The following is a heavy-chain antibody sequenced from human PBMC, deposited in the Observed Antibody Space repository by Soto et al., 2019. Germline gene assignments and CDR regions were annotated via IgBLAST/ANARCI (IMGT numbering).Heavy chain of an antibody. CDR2: ISSSGSTI. V-gene: IGHV3-11*01. Sequence: LRLSCAASGFTFSDYYMSWLRQAPGKGLEWVSYISSSGSTIYHADSVKGRFTISRDNAKNSLYLQMNSLRAEDTAVYYCARGRYSYRVFGYWGQGTLVTVSS. CDR1: GFTFSDYY. J-gene: IGHJ4*02. CDR3: ARGRYSYRVFGY. D-gene: IGHD5-18*01.